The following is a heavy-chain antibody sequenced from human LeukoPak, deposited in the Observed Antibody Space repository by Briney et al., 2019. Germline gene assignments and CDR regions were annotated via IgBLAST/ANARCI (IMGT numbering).Heavy chain of an antibody. Sequence: PGGSLRLSCAASGFTFSSYSMNWVRQAPGKGLEWVSSISSSSSYIYYADSVKGRFTISRDNAKNSLYLQMNSLRAEDTAVYYCARDPGGYDWGYYFDYWGQGTLVTVSS. J-gene: IGHJ4*02. CDR3: ARDPGGYDWGYYFDY. CDR1: GFTFSSYS. D-gene: IGHD5-12*01. V-gene: IGHV3-21*04. CDR2: ISSSSSYI.